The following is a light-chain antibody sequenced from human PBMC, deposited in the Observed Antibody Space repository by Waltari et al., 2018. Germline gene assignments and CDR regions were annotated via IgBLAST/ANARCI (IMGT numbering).Light chain of an antibody. V-gene: IGLV2-8*01. Sequence: QSALTQPPSASGSPGQSVPISCTGPSSHIGRYKYVSWYLPHPGKGPKLLIYEVSKRPSGVPNRFSGSKSGNTASLTVSGLQAEDEADYYCSSYAGSNNLVFGTGTKVTVL. CDR3: SSYAGSNNLV. CDR2: EVS. CDR1: SSHIGRYKY. J-gene: IGLJ1*01.